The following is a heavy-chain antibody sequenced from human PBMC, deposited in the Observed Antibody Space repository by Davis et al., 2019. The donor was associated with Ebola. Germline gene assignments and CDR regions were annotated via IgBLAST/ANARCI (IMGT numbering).Heavy chain of an antibody. V-gene: IGHV4-34*01. D-gene: IGHD6-13*01. CDR2: INHSGST. Sequence: SETLSLTCAVYGGSFSGYYWSWIRQPPGKGLEWIGEINHSGSTNYNPSLKSRVTISVDTSKNQFSLKLSSVTAADTAVYYCARGGGSSWYGYYYYYYMDVWGKGTTVTVSS. J-gene: IGHJ6*03. CDR1: GGSFSGYY. CDR3: ARGGGSSWYGYYYYYYMDV.